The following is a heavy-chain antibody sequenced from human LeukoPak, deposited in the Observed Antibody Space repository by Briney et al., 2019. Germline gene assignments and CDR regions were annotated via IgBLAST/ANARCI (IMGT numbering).Heavy chain of an antibody. CDR2: IYYSGST. V-gene: IGHV4-59*01. J-gene: IGHJ4*02. D-gene: IGHD5-12*01. CDR3: ARGDSGPLGPWAY. CDR1: GGSTSSYY. Sequence: SETLSLTCTVSGGSTSSYYWSWIRQPPGKGLEWIGYIYYSGSTNYNPSLKSRVTISVDTSKNQFSLKLSSVTAADTAVYYCARGDSGPLGPWAYWGQGTLVTVSS.